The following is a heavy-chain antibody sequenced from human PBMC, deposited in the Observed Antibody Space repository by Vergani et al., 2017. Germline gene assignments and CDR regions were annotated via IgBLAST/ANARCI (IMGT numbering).Heavy chain of an antibody. Sequence: QVQLVESGGGLVKPGGSLRLSCAASGFTFSDYYMSWIRQAPGKGLEWVSYISSSSSYTNYADSVKGRFTISRDNAKNSLYLQMNSLRAEDTAVYYCARRYCGGGSCYNYYYYMDVWSKGTTVTVSS. CDR2: ISSSSSYT. CDR3: ARRYCGGGSCYNYYYYMDV. CDR1: GFTFSDYY. J-gene: IGHJ6*03. D-gene: IGHD2-15*01. V-gene: IGHV3-11*06.